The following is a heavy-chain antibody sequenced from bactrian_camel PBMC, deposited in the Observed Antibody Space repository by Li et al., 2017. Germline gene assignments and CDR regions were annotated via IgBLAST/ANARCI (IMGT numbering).Heavy chain of an antibody. Sequence: HVQLVESGGGSVQAGGSLRLSCLTPKYTYTSYCLGWFREAPGKYTASVKGRFTISRDNDENTLYLQMNSLKPEDTAMYYCAADEALCGGSWWGPSYWGQGTQVTVS. J-gene: IGHJ4*01. CDR3: AADEALCGGSWWGPSY. V-gene: IGHV3-2*01. CDR1: KYTYTSYC. D-gene: IGHD6*01.